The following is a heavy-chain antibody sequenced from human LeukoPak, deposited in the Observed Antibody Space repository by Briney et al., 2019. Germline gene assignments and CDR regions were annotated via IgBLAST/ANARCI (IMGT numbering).Heavy chain of an antibody. CDR2: ISVSGGVT. V-gene: IGHV3-23*01. Sequence: GGSLRLSCAASGFTFTSYAMSWVRQAPGRGLEWVASISVSGGVTYYADSVKGRFTISRENAKNSLYLQMNSLRAGDTAVYYCARGGDRDYWGQGTLVTVSS. J-gene: IGHJ4*02. CDR3: ARGGDRDY. CDR1: GFTFTSYA.